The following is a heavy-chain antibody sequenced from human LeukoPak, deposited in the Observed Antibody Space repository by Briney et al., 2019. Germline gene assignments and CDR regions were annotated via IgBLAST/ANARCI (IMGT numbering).Heavy chain of an antibody. Sequence: SETLSLTCTVSGGSISSYYWSWIRQPPGKGLEWIGYIYYSGSTNYNPSLKSRVTISVDTSKNQFSLKLSSVTAADTAVYYCARDRGLRGVAAAGRFDPWGQGTLVTVSS. V-gene: IGHV4-59*01. CDR2: IYYSGST. CDR3: ARDRGLRGVAAAGRFDP. D-gene: IGHD6-13*01. CDR1: GGSISSYY. J-gene: IGHJ5*02.